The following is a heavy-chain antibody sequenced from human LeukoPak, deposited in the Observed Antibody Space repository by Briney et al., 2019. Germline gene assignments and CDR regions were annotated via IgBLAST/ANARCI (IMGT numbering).Heavy chain of an antibody. J-gene: IGHJ3*01. CDR3: ARDGFRPRGYSYGISV. Sequence: ASVKVSCKASGYTFTSYYMHRVRQAPGQGLEWMGIINPSGGSTSYAQKFQGRVTMTRDTSTSTVYMELSSLRSEDTAVYYCARDGFRPRGYSYGISVWGQGTMVTVSS. CDR1: GYTFTSYY. V-gene: IGHV1-46*01. D-gene: IGHD5-18*01. CDR2: INPSGGST.